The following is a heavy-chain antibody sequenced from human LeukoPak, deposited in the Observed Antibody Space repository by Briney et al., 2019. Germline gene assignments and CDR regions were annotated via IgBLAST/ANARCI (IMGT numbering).Heavy chain of an antibody. Sequence: PGGSLRLSCVASGFTFGKYRMSWVRQAPGKGLEWVANIKLDGSEKNYVDSVKGRFTISRDNTKNSLYLQMNSLRAEDTAVYYCAKEYYDSSGYYFDYWGQGTLVTVSS. V-gene: IGHV3-7*01. CDR1: GFTFGKYR. D-gene: IGHD3-22*01. J-gene: IGHJ4*02. CDR2: IKLDGSEK. CDR3: AKEYYDSSGYYFDY.